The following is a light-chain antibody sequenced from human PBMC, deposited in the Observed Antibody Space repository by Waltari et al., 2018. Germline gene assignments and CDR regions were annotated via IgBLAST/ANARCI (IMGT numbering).Light chain of an antibody. CDR3: CSYAGNYIWV. CDR2: DVS. V-gene: IGLV2-23*02. J-gene: IGLJ3*02. CDR1: STYIRRYDI. Sequence: QSALTQPASVSGSPGPSVTISCTHASTYIRRYDIVSWYQQHPGNAPTLIICDVSKRPSGVSDRFSGSKSGDTASLTISGLQFEDEADYYCCSYAGNYIWVFGGGTRLTVL.